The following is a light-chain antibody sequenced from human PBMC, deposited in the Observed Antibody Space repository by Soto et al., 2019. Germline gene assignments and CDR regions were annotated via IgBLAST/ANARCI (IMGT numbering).Light chain of an antibody. V-gene: IGLV2-14*01. CDR3: SSYTISSTLVV. CDR2: DVS. CDR1: SSDVGGYNY. J-gene: IGLJ2*01. Sequence: QSALTQPASVSGSPGQSITISCTGTSSDVGGYNYVSWYQQHPGKAPKLMIYDVSNRPSGVSNRFSCSKSGNTASLTISGLQAEDEADYYCSSYTISSTLVVFGGGTKLTVL.